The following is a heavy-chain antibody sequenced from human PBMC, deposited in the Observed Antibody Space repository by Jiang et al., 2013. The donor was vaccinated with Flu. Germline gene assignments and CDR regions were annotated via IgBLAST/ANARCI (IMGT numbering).Heavy chain of an antibody. CDR1: GDSVSSNSAA. CDR3: VRDTGRIIDH. J-gene: IGHJ5*02. CDR2: TYYRSKWGV. V-gene: IGHV6-1*01. D-gene: IGHD5-24*01. Sequence: QTLSLTCAISGDSVSSNSAAWDWIRQSPSRGLEWLGRTYYRSKWGVDYAETVGSRITIDTDTSKNHFSLQLNAVTPDDTAVYYCVRDTGRIIDHWGQGTLVTVSS.